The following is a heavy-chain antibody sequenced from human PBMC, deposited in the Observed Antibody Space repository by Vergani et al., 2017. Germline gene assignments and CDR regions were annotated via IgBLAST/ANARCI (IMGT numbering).Heavy chain of an antibody. CDR3: ASSYCSSTSCYAEFFHH. CDR2: IYHSGST. J-gene: IGHJ1*01. Sequence: QVQLQESGPGLVKPSETLSLTCAVSGYSISSNYYWGWIRQSPGKGLEWIGTIYHSGSTYYNPSLKSRVTISAETSKNQFSLTLSSVTAADTAVYFCASSYCSSTSCYAEFFHHWGQGTLVTVSS. CDR1: GYSISSNYY. V-gene: IGHV4-38-2*01. D-gene: IGHD2-2*01.